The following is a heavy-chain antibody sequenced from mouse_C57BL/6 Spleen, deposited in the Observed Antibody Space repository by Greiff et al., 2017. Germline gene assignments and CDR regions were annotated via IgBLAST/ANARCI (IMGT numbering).Heavy chain of an antibody. CDR3: ARPHDGSSYFDY. Sequence: VKLQQPGAELVRPGSSVKLSCKASGYTFTSYWMHWVKQRPIQGLEWIGNIDPSDSETHYNQKFKDKATLTVDKSSSTAYMQLSSLTSEDSAVYYCARPHDGSSYFDYWGQGTTLTVSS. J-gene: IGHJ2*01. V-gene: IGHV1-52*01. CDR2: IDPSDSET. CDR1: GYTFTSYW. D-gene: IGHD2-3*01.